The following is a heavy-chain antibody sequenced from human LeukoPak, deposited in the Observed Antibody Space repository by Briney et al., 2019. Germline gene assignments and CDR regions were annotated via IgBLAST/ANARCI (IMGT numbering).Heavy chain of an antibody. CDR1: GGSISSYY. J-gene: IGHJ2*01. CDR3: ARLHFHTMNFDL. D-gene: IGHD3-22*01. CDR2: IYYSGST. Sequence: PSETLSLTCTVSGGSISSYYWSWIRQPPGKGLEWIGYIYYSGSTNYNPSLKSRVTISVDTSKNQFSLKLSSVTAADTAVHYCARLHFHTMNFDLWGRGTLVTVSS. V-gene: IGHV4-59*01.